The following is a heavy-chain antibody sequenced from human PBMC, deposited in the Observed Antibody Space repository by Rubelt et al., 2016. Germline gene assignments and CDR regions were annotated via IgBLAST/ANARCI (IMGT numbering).Heavy chain of an antibody. CDR2: ISGYNGYT. CDR3: ARIAAAGRSSLDF. Sequence: QVQLVQSGAEVKRPGASVKVSCKASGYTFTAYYMHWVRQAPGQGLEWMGWISGYNGYTNYSRKLQGRVTVTTDTSTGTAYMGLRSLRSDDTAVYYCARIAAAGRSSLDFWGQGTLVTVSS. D-gene: IGHD6-13*01. CDR1: GYTFTAYY. J-gene: IGHJ4*02. V-gene: IGHV1-18*01.